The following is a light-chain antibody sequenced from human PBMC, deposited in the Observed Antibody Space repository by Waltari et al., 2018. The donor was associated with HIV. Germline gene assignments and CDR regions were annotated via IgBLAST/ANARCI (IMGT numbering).Light chain of an antibody. CDR3: SSYADSNDLL. CDR1: TSDVGYYNY. V-gene: IGLV2-8*01. Sequence: QSALTQPPSASESPGQSVTISCTGTTSDVGYYNYVSWYQQHPGKAPKLIIYEVTKRPSGVPDRFSGSKSGNTASLTFSGLQPEDEADYYCSSYADSNDLLFGGGTRLTVL. CDR2: EVT. J-gene: IGLJ2*01.